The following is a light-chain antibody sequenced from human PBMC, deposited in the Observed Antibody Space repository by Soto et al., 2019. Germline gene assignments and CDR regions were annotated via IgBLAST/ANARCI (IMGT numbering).Light chain of an antibody. CDR2: GAS. J-gene: IGKJ2*01. Sequence: EIVLTQSPCTLSLSPGERATLSCRASQSVSSSYLAWYQQKPGQAPRLLIYGASSRATGIPDRFSGSGSGTDFTLTISRLEPEAFAVYYCQQYGSSPLTFGQGTKLEIK. V-gene: IGKV3-20*01. CDR1: QSVSSSY. CDR3: QQYGSSPLT.